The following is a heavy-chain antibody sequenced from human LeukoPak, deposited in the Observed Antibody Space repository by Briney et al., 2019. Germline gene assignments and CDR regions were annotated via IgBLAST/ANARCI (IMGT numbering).Heavy chain of an antibody. D-gene: IGHD1-14*01. J-gene: IGHJ4*02. V-gene: IGHV1-2*02. CDR3: ARENRGGTSISSHIYYFDY. Sequence: VASVKVSCKASRYTFTVYYMHWVRQAPGQGVEWMGWINPNRGGIKFAQKFQGRVTMTRDTSISTAYIELSRLRSDDTAVYYCARENRGGTSISSHIYYFDYWGQGTLVTVCS. CDR1: RYTFTVYY. CDR2: INPNRGGI.